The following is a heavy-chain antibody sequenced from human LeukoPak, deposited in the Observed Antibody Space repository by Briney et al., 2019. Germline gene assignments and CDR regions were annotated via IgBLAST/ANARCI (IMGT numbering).Heavy chain of an antibody. CDR3: ARYGSYSLAAFDI. D-gene: IGHD1-26*01. CDR2: IKQDGSEK. Sequence: YPGGSLRLSCAASGFTFSSYGMSWVRQAPGKGLEWVANIKQDGSEKYYVDSVKGRFTISRDNAKNSLYLQMNSLRAEDTAVYYCARYGSYSLAAFDIWGQGTMVTVSS. J-gene: IGHJ3*02. CDR1: GFTFSSYG. V-gene: IGHV3-7*01.